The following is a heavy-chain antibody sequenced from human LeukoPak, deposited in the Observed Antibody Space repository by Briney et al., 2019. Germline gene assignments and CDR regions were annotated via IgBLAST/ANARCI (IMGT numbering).Heavy chain of an antibody. CDR1: GYTFTSYG. D-gene: IGHD6-19*01. CDR2: ISVYNGNT. J-gene: IGHJ3*02. Sequence: GASVKVSCKASGYTFTSYGISWVRQAPGQGLEWMGWISVYNGNTNYAQKLQDRVTMTTDTSTTTAYMELRSLRSDDTAVYYCAREGSSGWYDLGAFDIWGQGTMVTVSS. V-gene: IGHV1-18*01. CDR3: AREGSSGWYDLGAFDI.